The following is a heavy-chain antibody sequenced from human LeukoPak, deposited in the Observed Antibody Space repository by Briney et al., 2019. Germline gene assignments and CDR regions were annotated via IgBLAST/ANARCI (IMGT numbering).Heavy chain of an antibody. CDR2: MNPNSGNT. CDR1: GYTFTSYD. D-gene: IGHD3-3*01. CDR3: ARDSFPYDVGYYYYYMDV. J-gene: IGHJ6*03. Sequence: ASVKVSCKASGYTFTSYDINWVRQATGQGLEWMGWMNPNSGNTGYAQKFQGRVTMTRNTSISTAYMELSSLRSEDTAVYYCARDSFPYDVGYYYYYMDVWGKGTTVTVSS. V-gene: IGHV1-8*01.